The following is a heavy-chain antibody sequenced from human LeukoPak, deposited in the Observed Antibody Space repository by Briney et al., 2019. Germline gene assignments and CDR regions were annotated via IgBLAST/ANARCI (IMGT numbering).Heavy chain of an antibody. J-gene: IGHJ4*02. Sequence: GGSLRLSCAASGFTFSSYSMNWVRQAPGKGLEWVSSISGSSSYIYYADSVKGRFTISRDNAKNSLYLQMNSLRAEDTAVYYCARAVWDSSGYLFDYWGQGTLVTVSS. CDR3: ARAVWDSSGYLFDY. CDR1: GFTFSSYS. V-gene: IGHV3-21*01. CDR2: ISGSSSYI. D-gene: IGHD3-22*01.